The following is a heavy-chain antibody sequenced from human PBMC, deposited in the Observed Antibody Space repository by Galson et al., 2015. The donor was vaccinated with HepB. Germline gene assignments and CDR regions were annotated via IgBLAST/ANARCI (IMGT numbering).Heavy chain of an antibody. J-gene: IGHJ6*02. CDR1: GYTFTSYG. CDR3: ALNIVGAPYYYYGMDV. CDR2: ISAYNGNT. V-gene: IGHV1-18*04. Sequence: SVKVSCKASGYTFTSYGISWARQAPGQGLEWMGWISAYNGNTNYAQKLQGRVTMTTDTSTSTAYMELRSLRSDDTAVYYCALNIVGAPYYYYGMDVWGQGTTVTVSS. D-gene: IGHD1-26*01.